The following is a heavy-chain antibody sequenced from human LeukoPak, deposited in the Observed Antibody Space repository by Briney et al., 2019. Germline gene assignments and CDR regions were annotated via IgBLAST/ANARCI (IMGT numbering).Heavy chain of an antibody. V-gene: IGHV3-7*03. CDR2: IKQDGSEK. CDR1: GFTFSSHW. D-gene: IGHD3-9*01. Sequence: GGSLRLSCAASGFTFSSHWMSWVRQAPGKGLEWVANIKQDGSEKYYVDSVKGRYTISRDNAKNSLYLQMNSLRAEDTAVYYCAREGRAYDILAGYYKWEYYFDYWGQGTLVTVSS. J-gene: IGHJ4*02. CDR3: AREGRAYDILAGYYKWEYYFDY.